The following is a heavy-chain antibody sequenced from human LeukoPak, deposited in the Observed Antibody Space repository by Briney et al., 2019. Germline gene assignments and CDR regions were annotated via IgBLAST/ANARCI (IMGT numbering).Heavy chain of an antibody. J-gene: IGHJ4*02. V-gene: IGHV4-34*01. CDR3: ASEYYFDY. CDR2: INHSGST. CDR1: GGSFSGYY. Sequence: SETLSLTCAVYGGSFSGYYWSWIRQPPGKGLEWIGEINHSGSTNYNPSLKSRVTISVDTSKNQFSLKLSSVTAADTAVYYCASEYYFDYWGQGTLVTVSS.